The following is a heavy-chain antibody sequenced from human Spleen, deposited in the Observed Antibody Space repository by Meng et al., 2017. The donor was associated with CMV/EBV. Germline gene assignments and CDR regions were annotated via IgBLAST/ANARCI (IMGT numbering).Heavy chain of an antibody. CDR3: ARQEEYSDYGAWFDP. CDR1: GGSISSGGSF. Sequence: VQLQEWGPGLVKPSQTLSLTCVVSGGSISSGGSFWSWVRQTPGKGLEWIGYIYYSGKTYYNPSLKSRITMSIDTSRNQFSLKLSSVTAADTAVYYCARQEEYSDYGAWFDPWGQGTLVTVSS. D-gene: IGHD5-12*01. CDR2: IYYSGKT. V-gene: IGHV4-30-4*01. J-gene: IGHJ5*02.